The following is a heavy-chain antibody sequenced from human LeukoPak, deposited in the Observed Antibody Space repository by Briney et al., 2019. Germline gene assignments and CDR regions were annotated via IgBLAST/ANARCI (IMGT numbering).Heavy chain of an antibody. CDR2: INHSGST. V-gene: IGHV4-34*01. Sequence: PSETLSLTCAVYGGSFSGYYRSWIRQPPGKGLEWIGQINHSGSTNYNPSLKSRVTISVDTSKNQFSLKLSSVTAADTAVYYCARGRRGYSGYRHYYYYMDVWGKGTTVTVSS. CDR3: ARGRRGYSGYRHYYYYMDV. CDR1: GGSFSGYY. J-gene: IGHJ6*03. D-gene: IGHD5-12*01.